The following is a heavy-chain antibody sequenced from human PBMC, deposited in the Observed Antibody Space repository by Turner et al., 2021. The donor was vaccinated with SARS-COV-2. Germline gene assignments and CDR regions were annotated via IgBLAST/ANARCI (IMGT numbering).Heavy chain of an antibody. CDR3: ARARNYSSSWYGVDVPFDP. CDR2: ISYDGSYK. D-gene: IGHD6-13*01. V-gene: IGHV3-30-3*01. J-gene: IGHJ5*02. Sequence: QVQLVESGGGVVQPGRSLRLSCAASAFTFSSYSMHWVRQAPGKGLEWVAVISYDGSYKYYADSVKGRFTISRDNSKNTLYLQMNSLRAEDTAVYYCARARNYSSSWYGVDVPFDPWGQGTLVTVSS. CDR1: AFTFSSYS.